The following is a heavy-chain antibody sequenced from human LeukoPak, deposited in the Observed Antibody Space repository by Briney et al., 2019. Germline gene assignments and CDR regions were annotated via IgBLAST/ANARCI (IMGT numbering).Heavy chain of an antibody. J-gene: IGHJ5*02. CDR1: GGSISSSSYY. CDR3: ARKATMITFGGVIAPNWFDP. Sequence: SETLSLTCTVSGGSISSSSYYWGWIRQPPGKGLEWIGSIYYSGSTYYNPSLKSRVTISVDTSKNQFSLKLSSVTAADTAVYYCARKATMITFGGVIAPNWFDPWGQGTLVTVSS. V-gene: IGHV4-39*01. D-gene: IGHD3-16*02. CDR2: IYYSGST.